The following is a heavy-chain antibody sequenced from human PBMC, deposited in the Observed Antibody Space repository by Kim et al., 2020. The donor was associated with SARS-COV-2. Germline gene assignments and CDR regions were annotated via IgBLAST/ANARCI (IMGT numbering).Heavy chain of an antibody. Sequence: GGSLRLSCAASGFTFDDYTMHWVRQAPGKGLEWVSLISWDGGSTYYADSVKGRFTISRDNSKNSLYLQMNSLRTEDTALYYCAKGYSSGWLPGYYYYGMDVWGQGTTVTVSS. J-gene: IGHJ6*02. CDR3: AKGYSSGWLPGYYYYGMDV. CDR1: GFTFDDYT. D-gene: IGHD6-19*01. CDR2: ISWDGGST. V-gene: IGHV3-43*01.